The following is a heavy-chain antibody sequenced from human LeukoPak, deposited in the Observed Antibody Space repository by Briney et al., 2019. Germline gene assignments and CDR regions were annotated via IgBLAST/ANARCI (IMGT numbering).Heavy chain of an antibody. J-gene: IGHJ6*03. CDR2: IYYSGST. CDR3: ARGDYYYYYMDV. CDR1: GGSISSGGYY. V-gene: IGHV4-31*03. Sequence: SETLSLTCTVSGGSISSGGYYWSWIRQHPGKGLEWLGYIYYSGSTHYNPSLKSRVTISVDTSKNQFSLKLSSVTAADTAVYYCARGDYYYYYMDVWGKGTTVTVSS.